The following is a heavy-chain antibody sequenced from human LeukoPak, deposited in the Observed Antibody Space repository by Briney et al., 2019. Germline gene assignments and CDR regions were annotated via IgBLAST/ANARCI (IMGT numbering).Heavy chain of an antibody. V-gene: IGHV3-13*01. D-gene: IGHD1-26*01. CDR3: ASGRSPTLGYFDL. CDR1: GFTFSSYD. CDR2: IGTAGDT. J-gene: IGHJ2*01. Sequence: GGSLRLSCAASGFTFSSYDMHWVRQATGKGLEWVSGIGTAGDTYYPGSVKGRFTISRENAKNSLYLQMNSLRVGDTAVYYCASGRSPTLGYFDLWGRGTLVTVSS.